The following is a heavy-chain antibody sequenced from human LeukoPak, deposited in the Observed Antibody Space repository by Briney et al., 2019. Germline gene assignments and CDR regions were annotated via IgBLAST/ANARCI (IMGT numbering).Heavy chain of an antibody. CDR3: VRGRTNYFDSSGYY. D-gene: IGHD3-22*01. Sequence: GGSLRLSCAASGFTFSSYWMSWVRQAPGKGLEWVANIKQDGREKYYVDSVKGRFTISRDNAKNSLYIEMNSLRAEDTAVYYCVRGRTNYFDSSGYYWGQGTLVTVSS. CDR2: IKQDGREK. CDR1: GFTFSSYW. V-gene: IGHV3-7*05. J-gene: IGHJ4*02.